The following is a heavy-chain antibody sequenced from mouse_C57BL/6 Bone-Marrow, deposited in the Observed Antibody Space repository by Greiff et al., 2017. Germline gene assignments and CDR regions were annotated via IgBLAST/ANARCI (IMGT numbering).Heavy chain of an antibody. CDR1: EYEFPSHD. CDR3: ARVEGAWFAY. D-gene: IGHD3-3*01. J-gene: IGHJ3*01. Sequence: VQLQQSGGGLVQPGESLKLSCESNEYEFPSHDMSWVRKTPEKRLELVAAINSDGGSTYYPDTMERRFIISRDNTKKTLYLQRGSLGSEDTALYYCARVEGAWFAYWGQGTLVTVSA. V-gene: IGHV5-2*01. CDR2: INSDGGST.